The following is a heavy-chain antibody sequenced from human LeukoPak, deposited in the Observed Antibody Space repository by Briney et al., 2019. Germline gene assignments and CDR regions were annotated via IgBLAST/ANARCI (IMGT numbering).Heavy chain of an antibody. V-gene: IGHV3-30*03. Sequence: GRSLRLSCAASGFTFSNYGMHWVRQAPGKGLEWVAVISYDGSNKYYADSVKGRFTISRDNSKNTLYLQMNSLRAEDTAVYYCAREYSSSRSFDYWGQGTLVTVSS. J-gene: IGHJ4*02. CDR1: GFTFSNYG. CDR2: ISYDGSNK. CDR3: AREYSSSRSFDY. D-gene: IGHD6-13*01.